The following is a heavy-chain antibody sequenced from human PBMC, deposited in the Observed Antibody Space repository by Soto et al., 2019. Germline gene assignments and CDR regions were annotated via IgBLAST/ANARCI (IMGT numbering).Heavy chain of an antibody. CDR2: IYPDDSDT. D-gene: IGHD4-4*01. CDR3: DCNSSGMDV. J-gene: IGHJ6*02. V-gene: IGHV5-51*01. CDR1: AGTFSTSW. Sequence: REALELSFWGSAGTFSTSWLAWVRRMPGKGLEWMGIIYPDDSDTRYSPSFQGQVTFSADKSIRTAYLQWRSLKASDTAMYYCDCNSSGMDVWGQGTTVTVSS.